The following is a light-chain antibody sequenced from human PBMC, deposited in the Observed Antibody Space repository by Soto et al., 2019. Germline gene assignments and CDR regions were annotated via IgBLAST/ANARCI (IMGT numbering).Light chain of an antibody. CDR2: RSS. CDR3: QQYYDWPIT. CDR1: QSISTY. J-gene: IGKJ5*01. Sequence: DIQMTQSPSSLSGSVGDRVTISCRASQSISTYLNWYQQKPGTAPRLLIHRSSSVKSGVPPRFSGSGSGTDFTLTISSLQSEDLAVYYCQQYYDWPITCGQGTRLEIK. V-gene: IGKV1-39*01.